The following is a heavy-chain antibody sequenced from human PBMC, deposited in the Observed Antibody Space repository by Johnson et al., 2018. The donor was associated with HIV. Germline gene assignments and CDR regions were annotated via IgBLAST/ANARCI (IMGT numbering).Heavy chain of an antibody. V-gene: IGHV3-30-3*01. J-gene: IGHJ3*02. CDR3: AREMAWEDAFDI. D-gene: IGHD5-24*01. Sequence: QVQLVESGGGVVQPGRSLRLSCAASGFTFSSYAMHWVRLAPGKGLEWVAVISYDGSNTYYADSVKGRFTISRDNAKNSLYLQMNSLRAEDTAVYYCAREMAWEDAFDIWGQGTMVTVSS. CDR2: ISYDGSNT. CDR1: GFTFSSYA.